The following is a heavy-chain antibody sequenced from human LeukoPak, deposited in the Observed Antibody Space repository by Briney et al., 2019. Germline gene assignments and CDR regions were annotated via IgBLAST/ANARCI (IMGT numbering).Heavy chain of an antibody. CDR1: GFTFSSYA. J-gene: IGHJ4*02. D-gene: IGHD3-22*01. CDR2: ISGSGGST. Sequence: SGGSLRLSCAASGFTFSSYAMSWVRQAPGKGLEWVSAISGSGGSTYYADSVKGRFTISRDNSKNTLYLQMNSLRAEDTAVYYCARHFTFDYYDSSGQPNFDYWGQGTLVTVSS. CDR3: ARHFTFDYYDSSGQPNFDY. V-gene: IGHV3-23*01.